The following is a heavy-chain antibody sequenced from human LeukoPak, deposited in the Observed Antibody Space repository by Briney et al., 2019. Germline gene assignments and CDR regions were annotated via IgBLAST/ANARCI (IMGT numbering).Heavy chain of an antibody. CDR3: ASRYFDWTRSSYGMAV. Sequence: SETLSLTCAVSGGSISSSNWWRWVRQPPGKGLEWIGEIYHSGSTNYNPSLKIRGTISVDKSKNQFSLKRSSVTAADTAVYYCASRYFDWTRSSYGMAVWGKGTTVTVSS. CDR2: IYHSGST. D-gene: IGHD3-9*01. V-gene: IGHV4-4*02. CDR1: GGSISSSNW. J-gene: IGHJ6*04.